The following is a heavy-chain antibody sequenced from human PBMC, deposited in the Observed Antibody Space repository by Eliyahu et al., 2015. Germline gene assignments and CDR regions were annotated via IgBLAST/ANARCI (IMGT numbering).Heavy chain of an antibody. CDR2: IRYDGSNK. CDR3: VRAARPGDY. J-gene: IGHJ4*02. CDR1: GFTFSSYG. Sequence: QVQLVESGGGVVQPGGSLXLXCAASGFTFSSYGMXWVRQAPGKGLEWVAFIRYDGSNKYYADSVKGRFTISRDNSKNTLYLQMNSLRAEDTAVYYCVRAARPGDYWGQGTLVTVSS. D-gene: IGHD6-6*01. V-gene: IGHV3-30*02.